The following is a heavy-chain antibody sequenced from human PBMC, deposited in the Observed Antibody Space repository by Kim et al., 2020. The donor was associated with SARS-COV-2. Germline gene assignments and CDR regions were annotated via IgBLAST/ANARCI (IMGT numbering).Heavy chain of an antibody. D-gene: IGHD1-7*01. J-gene: IGHJ6*02. Sequence: GGSLRLSCAASGFTFSSYAMSWVRQAPGKGLEWVSAISGSGGSTYYADSVKGRFTISRDNSKNTLYLQMNSLRAEDTAVYYCANLNWNYAGYYYGMDVWGQGTTVTVSS. V-gene: IGHV3-23*01. CDR2: ISGSGGST. CDR1: GFTFSSYA. CDR3: ANLNWNYAGYYYGMDV.